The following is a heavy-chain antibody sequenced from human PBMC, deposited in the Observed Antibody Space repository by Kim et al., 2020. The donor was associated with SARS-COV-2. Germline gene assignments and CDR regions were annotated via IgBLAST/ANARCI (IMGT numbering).Heavy chain of an antibody. CDR2: IKSKTDGGTT. J-gene: IGHJ6*02. CDR1: GFTFSNAW. Sequence: GGSLRLSCAASGFTFSNAWMSWVRQAPGKGLEWVGRIKSKTDGGTTDYAAPVKGRFTISRDDSKNTLYLQMNSLKTEDTAVYYCTTKEGGQPGGFDYYYYYGMDVWGQGTTVTVSS. D-gene: IGHD3-16*01. CDR3: TTKEGGQPGGFDYYYYYGMDV. V-gene: IGHV3-15*01.